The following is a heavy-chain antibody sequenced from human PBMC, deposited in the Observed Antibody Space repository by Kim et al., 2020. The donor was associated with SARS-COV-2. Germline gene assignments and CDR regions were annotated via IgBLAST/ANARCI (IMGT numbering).Heavy chain of an antibody. V-gene: IGHV3-33*01. D-gene: IGHD3-10*02. CDR1: GFIFSNFG. CDR3: TREGYPYVDTYG. Sequence: GGSLRLSCAASGFIFSNFGMHWVRQAPGKGLEWVAIIRHDGNNKYYADSLKGRFTISRDNSKNTLYLQMNSLRVEDTAVYYCTREGYPYVDTYG. J-gene: IGHJ6*01. CDR2: IRHDGNNK.